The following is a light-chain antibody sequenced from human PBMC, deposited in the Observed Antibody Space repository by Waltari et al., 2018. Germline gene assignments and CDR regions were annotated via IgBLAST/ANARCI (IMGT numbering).Light chain of an antibody. V-gene: IGKV3-20*01. CDR1: PRVPRDY. J-gene: IGKJ4*01. Sequence: EIVLTQPPGTLSLSPGDRATLPCRASPRVPRDYLAWYHQKPGQDPRLLIYDASNRATGIPDRFSGSGSGTDFTLTISRLEPEDFALYYCQQYANSPLTFGGGTKVEIK. CDR2: DAS. CDR3: QQYANSPLT.